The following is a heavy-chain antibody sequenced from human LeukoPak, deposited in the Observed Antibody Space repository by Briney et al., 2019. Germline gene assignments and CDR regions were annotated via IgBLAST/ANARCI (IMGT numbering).Heavy chain of an antibody. CDR3: AREDPRRYFDWFSPGVFGSGATYDAFDI. J-gene: IGHJ3*02. V-gene: IGHV3-74*01. CDR1: GFTFSSYW. CDR2: INSDGSST. D-gene: IGHD3-9*01. Sequence: GGSLRLSCAASGFTFSSYWMHWVRQAPGKGLAWVSRINSDGSSTSYADSVKGRFTISRDNAKNTLYLQMNSLRAEDTAVYYCAREDPRRYFDWFSPGVFGSGATYDAFDIWGQGTMVTVSS.